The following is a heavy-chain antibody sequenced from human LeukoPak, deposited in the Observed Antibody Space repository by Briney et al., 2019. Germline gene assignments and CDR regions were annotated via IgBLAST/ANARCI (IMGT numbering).Heavy chain of an antibody. V-gene: IGHV4-39*07. CDR2: IYHSGST. CDR3: ARAGMVGATRAQFDY. CDR1: GGSISSSSYY. J-gene: IGHJ4*02. D-gene: IGHD1-26*01. Sequence: SETLPLTCTVSGGSISSSSYYWGWIRQPPGKGLEWIGEIYHSGSTNYNPSLKSRVTISVDKSKNQFSLKLSSVTAADTAVYYCARAGMVGATRAQFDYWGQGTLVTVSS.